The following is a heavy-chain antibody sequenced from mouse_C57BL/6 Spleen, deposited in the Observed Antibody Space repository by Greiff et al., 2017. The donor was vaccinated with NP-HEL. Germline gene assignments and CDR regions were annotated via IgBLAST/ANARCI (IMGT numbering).Heavy chain of an antibody. CDR2: ISNLAYSI. V-gene: IGHV5-15*01. D-gene: IGHD1-1*01. J-gene: IGHJ4*01. CDR3: ARHDYYGSSYAMDY. CDR1: GFTFSDYG. Sequence: EVKLVESGGGLVQPGGSLKLSCAASGFTFSDYGMAWVRQAPRKGPEWVAFISNLAYSIYYADTVTGRFTISRENAKNTLYLEMSSLRSEDTAMYYCARHDYYGSSYAMDYWGQGTSVTVSS.